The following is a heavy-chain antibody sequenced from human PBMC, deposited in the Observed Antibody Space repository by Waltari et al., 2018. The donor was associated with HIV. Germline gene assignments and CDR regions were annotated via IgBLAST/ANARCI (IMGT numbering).Heavy chain of an antibody. J-gene: IGHJ4*02. Sequence: QVQLVESGGGVVQPGRSLRLSCAASGFTFSSYAMHWVRQAPGKGVEWVAVISYDGSNKYYSDSVTGQFAISRDNSKNTLYLQMNSLRAEDTAVYYCARAPGRDGYSLFDYWGQGTLVTVSS. CDR2: ISYDGSNK. CDR1: GFTFSSYA. V-gene: IGHV3-30*09. CDR3: ARAPGRDGYSLFDY. D-gene: IGHD2-15*01.